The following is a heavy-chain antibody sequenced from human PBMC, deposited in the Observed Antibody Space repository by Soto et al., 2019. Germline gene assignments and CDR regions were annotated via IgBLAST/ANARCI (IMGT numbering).Heavy chain of an antibody. J-gene: IGHJ3*02. Sequence: GASVKVSCTASGYTFTGYYMHWVRQAPGQGLEWMGWINPNSGGTNYAQKFQGWVTMTRDTSISTAYMELSRLRSDDTAVYYCARDRGWELPSTYAFDIWGQGTMVTVSS. CDR3: ARDRGWELPSTYAFDI. D-gene: IGHD1-26*01. CDR2: INPNSGGT. CDR1: GYTFTGYY. V-gene: IGHV1-2*04.